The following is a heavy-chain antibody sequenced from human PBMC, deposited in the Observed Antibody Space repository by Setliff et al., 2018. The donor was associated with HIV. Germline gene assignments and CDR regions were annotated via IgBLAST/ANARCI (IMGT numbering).Heavy chain of an antibody. CDR3: ARHGAFYYYYYMDV. V-gene: IGHV4-39*01. CDR1: GDSISSSTFY. Sequence: SETLSLTCTVSGDSISSSTFYWGWIRQPPGKGLEWIGSIYYSGTTYYNPSLKSRVATSVDTSKNQFSLNLSSVTAADTAVYYCARHGAFYYYYYMDVWGKGTTVTVSS. J-gene: IGHJ6*03. CDR2: IYYSGTT.